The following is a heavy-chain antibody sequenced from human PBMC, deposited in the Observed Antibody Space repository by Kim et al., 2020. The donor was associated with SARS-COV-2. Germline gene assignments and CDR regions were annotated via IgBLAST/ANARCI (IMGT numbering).Heavy chain of an antibody. J-gene: IGHJ4*02. CDR3: SRDPHCVALDY. Sequence: GGSLRLSCAVSGFCFSDSWIICLLQSPWNIYESVCIINDPGTDNYYVYSLHCSFIFSRDNANNSLHLLMHSLRAEDTAVYFCSRDPHCVALDYWGQAGLV. CDR2: INDPGTDN. CDR1: GFCFSDSW. V-gene: IGHV3-7*01.